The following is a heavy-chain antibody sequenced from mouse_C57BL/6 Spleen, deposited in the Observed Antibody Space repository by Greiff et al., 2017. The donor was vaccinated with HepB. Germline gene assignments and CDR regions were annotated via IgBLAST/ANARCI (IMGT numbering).Heavy chain of an antibody. CDR3: ARWLWYPYAMDY. CDR1: GYAFSSSW. D-gene: IGHD2-1*01. V-gene: IGHV1-82*01. J-gene: IGHJ4*01. Sequence: QVQLQQSGPELVKPGASVKISCKASGYAFSSSWMNWVKQRPGKGLEWIGRIYPGDGDTNYNGKFKGKATLTADKSSSTAYMQLSSLTSEDSAVYFCARWLWYPYAMDYWGQGTSVTVSS. CDR2: IYPGDGDT.